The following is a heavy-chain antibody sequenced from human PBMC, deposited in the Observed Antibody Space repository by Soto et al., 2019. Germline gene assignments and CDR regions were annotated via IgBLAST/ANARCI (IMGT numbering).Heavy chain of an antibody. J-gene: IGHJ4*02. CDR2: IWYDGSNK. CDR1: GFTFSSYG. CDR3: ARDLKGLLWFGEFVDY. Sequence: QVQLVESGGGVVQPGRSLRLSCAASGFTFSSYGMHWVRQAPGKGLEWVAVIWYDGSNKYYADSVKGRFTISRDNSKNTLYLQMNSLRAEDTAVYYCARDLKGLLWFGEFVDYWGQGTLVTVSS. D-gene: IGHD3-10*01. V-gene: IGHV3-33*01.